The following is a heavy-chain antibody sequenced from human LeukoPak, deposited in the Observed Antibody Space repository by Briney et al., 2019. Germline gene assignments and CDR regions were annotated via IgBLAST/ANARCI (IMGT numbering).Heavy chain of an antibody. Sequence: GGSLRLSCAASGFTFSSYSMNWVRQAPGKGLEWVSYISSSSSTIYYADSVKGRFTISRDNAKNSLYLQMNSLRAEDTAVYYCARVGVRVVGATRGNYFDYWGQGTLVTVSS. V-gene: IGHV3-48*04. J-gene: IGHJ4*02. CDR3: ARVGVRVVGATRGNYFDY. CDR2: ISSSSSTI. CDR1: GFTFSSYS. D-gene: IGHD1-26*01.